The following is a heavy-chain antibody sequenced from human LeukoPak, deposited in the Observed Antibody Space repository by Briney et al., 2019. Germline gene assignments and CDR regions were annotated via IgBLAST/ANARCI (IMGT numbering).Heavy chain of an antibody. Sequence: PGGSLRLSCAASGFTVSSNYMSWVRQAPGKGLEWVSVIYSGGSTYYADSVKGRFTISRDNSKNTPYLQMNSLRAEDTAVYYCARALYSSGIDYWGQGTLVTVSS. J-gene: IGHJ4*02. CDR3: ARALYSSGIDY. D-gene: IGHD6-19*01. CDR2: IYSGGST. CDR1: GFTVSSNY. V-gene: IGHV3-53*01.